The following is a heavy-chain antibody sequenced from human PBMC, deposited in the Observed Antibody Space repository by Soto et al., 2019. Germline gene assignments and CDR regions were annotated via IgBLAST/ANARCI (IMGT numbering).Heavy chain of an antibody. V-gene: IGHV1-69*06. D-gene: IGHD3-22*01. J-gene: IGHJ4*02. CDR1: GGTFSSYA. CDR3: ASRRSVYYDSSGYYFDY. Sequence: RASVKVSCKASGGTFSSYAISWVRQAPGQGLEWMGGIIPIFGTANYAQKFQGRVTITADKSTSTAYMELSSLRSEDTAVYYCASRRSVYYDSSGYYFDYWGQGTLVTVSS. CDR2: IIPIFGTA.